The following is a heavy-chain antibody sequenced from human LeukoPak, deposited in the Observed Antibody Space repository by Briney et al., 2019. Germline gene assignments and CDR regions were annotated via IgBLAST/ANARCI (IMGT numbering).Heavy chain of an antibody. Sequence: SETLSLTCAFYGESFSGYYWSWIRQPPGKGLECIGEIHHRGTTNYNPSLKSRVTISLDTSKNQFSLKLSSVTAADTAMYYCARVSRGNSVGGEYWGQGTLVTVFS. D-gene: IGHD4-23*01. CDR1: GESFSGYY. CDR3: ARVSRGNSVGGEY. V-gene: IGHV4-34*01. CDR2: IHHRGTT. J-gene: IGHJ4*02.